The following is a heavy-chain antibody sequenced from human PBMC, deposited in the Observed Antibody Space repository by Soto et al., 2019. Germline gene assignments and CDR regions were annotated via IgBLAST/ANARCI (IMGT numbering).Heavy chain of an antibody. D-gene: IGHD6-19*01. CDR1: GFTVSSNY. CDR3: ARDKAVVKPNYYYYYGMDV. V-gene: IGHV3-53*02. J-gene: IGHJ6*02. Sequence: EVQLVETGGGLIQPGGSLRLSCAASGFTVSSNYMSWVRQAPGKGLEWGSVIYSGGSTYYADSLKGRFTISRDTSKNTLYLKMNSLRAEDTAVYYCARDKAVVKPNYYYYYGMDVWGQGTTVTVSS. CDR2: IYSGGST.